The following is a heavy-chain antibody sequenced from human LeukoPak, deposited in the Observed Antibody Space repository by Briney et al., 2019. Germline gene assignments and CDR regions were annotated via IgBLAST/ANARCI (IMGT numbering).Heavy chain of an antibody. CDR1: GYTFTSYG. CDR2: ISAYNGDT. Sequence: ASVKVSCKTSGYTFTSYGITWVRQAPGQGLEWMGWISAYNGDTSYARNLQGRATMTTDTSTSTAYMELRSLRSDDTGVYYCARDKYCTSTSCSIDPGSIAEYFQHWGQGTLVTVSS. J-gene: IGHJ1*01. CDR3: ARDKYCTSTSCSIDPGSIAEYFQH. D-gene: IGHD2-2*01. V-gene: IGHV1-18*01.